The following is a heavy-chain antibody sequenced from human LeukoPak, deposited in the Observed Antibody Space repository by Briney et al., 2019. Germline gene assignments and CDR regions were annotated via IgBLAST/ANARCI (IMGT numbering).Heavy chain of an antibody. Sequence: SETLSLTCAVYGGSFSGYYWSWIRQPPGKGLEWIGEINHSGSTNYNPSLKSRVTISVDTSKNQFSLKLSSVTATDTAVYYCARGALGYCSSTSCSPGAFDYWGQGTLVTVSS. D-gene: IGHD2-2*01. CDR3: ARGALGYCSSTSCSPGAFDY. CDR1: GGSFSGYY. J-gene: IGHJ4*02. CDR2: INHSGST. V-gene: IGHV4-34*01.